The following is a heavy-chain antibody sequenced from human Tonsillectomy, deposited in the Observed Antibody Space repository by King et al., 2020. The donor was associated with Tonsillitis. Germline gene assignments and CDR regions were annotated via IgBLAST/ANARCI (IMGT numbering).Heavy chain of an antibody. J-gene: IGHJ4*02. CDR2: IYHSGST. CDR3: ARGSGWLQSPDS. D-gene: IGHD5-24*01. Sequence: QLQESGPGLVKPSETLSLTCAVSGSSISSGYYWGWIRQPPGKGLEWIGSIYHSGSTYYNPSLKSRVTISVDTSKNQFSLKLSSVTAADTAVYYCARGSGWLQSPDSGGQGILVTVSS. CDR1: GSSISSGYY. V-gene: IGHV4-38-2*01.